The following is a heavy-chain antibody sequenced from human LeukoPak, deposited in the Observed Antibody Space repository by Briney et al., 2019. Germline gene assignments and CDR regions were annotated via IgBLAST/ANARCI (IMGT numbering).Heavy chain of an antibody. CDR2: ISYDGSNK. D-gene: IGHD1-26*01. CDR3: ARDPRYSGSSLDY. V-gene: IGHV3-30-3*01. J-gene: IGHJ4*02. CDR1: GFTFSSYA. Sequence: GRSLRLSCAASGFTFSSYAMHWVRQAPGKGLEWVAVISYDGSNKYYADSVKGRFTISRDNSKNTLYLQMNSLRAEDTAVYYCARDPRYSGSSLDYWGQGTLVTVSS.